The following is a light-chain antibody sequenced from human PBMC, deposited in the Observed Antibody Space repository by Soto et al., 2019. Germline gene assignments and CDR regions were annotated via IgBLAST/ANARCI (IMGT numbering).Light chain of an antibody. V-gene: IGKV3-20*01. CDR3: QQYGSSRPWT. J-gene: IGKJ1*01. Sequence: EIVLTQSPGTLSLSPGERATLSCSASQSVSSSYLAWYQRKPGQAPRLLIYGASSRATGIPDRFSGSGSGTDFTLTISRLEPEDFAVYYCQQYGSSRPWTFGHGTKVEIK. CDR1: QSVSSSY. CDR2: GAS.